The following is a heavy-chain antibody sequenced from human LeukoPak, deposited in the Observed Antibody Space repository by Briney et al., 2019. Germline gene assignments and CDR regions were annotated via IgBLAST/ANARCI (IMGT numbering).Heavy chain of an antibody. Sequence: PGGSLRLSCAASGFTFSSYWMSWVRQAPGKGLEWVANIKQDGSEKYYVDSVKGRFTISRDNAKNSLYPQMNSLRAEDTAVYYCAKDDYGGNSVFNAFDIWGQGTMVTVSS. CDR1: GFTFSSYW. CDR2: IKQDGSEK. J-gene: IGHJ3*02. V-gene: IGHV3-7*01. CDR3: AKDDYGGNSVFNAFDI. D-gene: IGHD4-23*01.